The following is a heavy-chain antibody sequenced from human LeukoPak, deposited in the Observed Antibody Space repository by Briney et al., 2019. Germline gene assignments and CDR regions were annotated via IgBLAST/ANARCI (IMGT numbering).Heavy chain of an antibody. D-gene: IGHD1-14*01. J-gene: IGHJ5*02. CDR1: GFTFSSYW. CDR2: IKQDGSEQ. V-gene: IGHV3-7*01. CDR3: ARGITSGIDFFDP. Sequence: GGSLRLSCAASGFTFSSYWMTWVRQAPGKGLEWVANIKQDGSEQYYVDSVKGRFTISRDNAKNSLYLQMNSLRAEDTAVYYCARGITSGIDFFDPWGQGTLVTVSS.